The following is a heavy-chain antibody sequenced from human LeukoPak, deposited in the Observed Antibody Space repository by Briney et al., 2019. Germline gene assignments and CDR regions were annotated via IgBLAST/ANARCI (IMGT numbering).Heavy chain of an antibody. CDR2: IYYDGSNK. CDR1: GFTFSNYA. Sequence: GGSLRLSCAASGFTFSNYAMHWVRQAPGKGLEWVAVIYYDGSNKYYADSVNGRLTISRANSKNTLYLQMNSLRAEDTAVYYCARDRFRYFDPHWYFDLWGRGTLVTVSS. CDR3: ARDRFRYFDPHWYFDL. V-gene: IGHV3-30-3*01. D-gene: IGHD3-9*01. J-gene: IGHJ2*01.